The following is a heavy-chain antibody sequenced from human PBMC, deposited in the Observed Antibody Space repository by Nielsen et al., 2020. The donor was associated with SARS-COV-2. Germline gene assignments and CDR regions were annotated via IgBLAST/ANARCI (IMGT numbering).Heavy chain of an antibody. V-gene: IGHV3-23*01. CDR3: ASSGDGYNWSYYFDY. CDR1: GFTFSRHA. D-gene: IGHD5-24*01. Sequence: GGSLRLSCAASGFTFSRHAMSWVRQAPGKGLEWVSPVSGSGDETYYIDSVRGRFTIARDDSKNTLYLQMNSLRAEDTARYYCASSGDGYNWSYYFDYWGQGTLVTVSS. CDR2: VSGSGDET. J-gene: IGHJ4*02.